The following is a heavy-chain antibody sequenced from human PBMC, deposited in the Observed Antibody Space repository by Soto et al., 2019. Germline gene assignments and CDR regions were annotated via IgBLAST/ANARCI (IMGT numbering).Heavy chain of an antibody. Sequence: ASVKVSCKASGGTFSSYAISWVRQAPGQGLEWMGWIIANNGTTNYAQKLQGRVTMTTDTSTSTAYMELRSLRSDDTAVYYCARDGGYYYYMDVWGKGTAVTVSS. CDR2: IIANNGTT. D-gene: IGHD2-15*01. J-gene: IGHJ6*03. V-gene: IGHV1-18*01. CDR3: ARDGGYYYYMDV. CDR1: GGTFSSYA.